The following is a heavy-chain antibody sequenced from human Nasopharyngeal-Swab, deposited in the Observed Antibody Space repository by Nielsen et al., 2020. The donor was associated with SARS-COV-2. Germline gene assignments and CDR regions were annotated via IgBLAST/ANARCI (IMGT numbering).Heavy chain of an antibody. CDR3: ARISGSSRRTFDR. CDR2: IDWDDDK. Sequence: SGPTLVKPTQTLTLTCSFSGFSLTTIGMCVSWLRQPPGKALEWLARIDWDDDKYYTTSLKTRLTISKDTSKNQVVLTMTNMDPVDTATYYCARISGSSRRTFDRWGQGALVTVSS. CDR1: GFSLTTIGMC. J-gene: IGHJ4*02. D-gene: IGHD6-13*01. V-gene: IGHV2-70*11.